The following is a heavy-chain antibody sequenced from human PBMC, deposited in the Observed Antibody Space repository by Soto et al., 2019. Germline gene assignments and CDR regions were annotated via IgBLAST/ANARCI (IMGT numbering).Heavy chain of an antibody. CDR3: AKVRETGTARLTCFDH. V-gene: IGHV3-23*01. CDR2: ISGSGGRT. CDR1: GFTLYSFG. J-gene: IGHJ5*02. D-gene: IGHD1-7*01. Sequence: EVQLLESGGGLVQPGGSLRLSCAASGFTLYSFGMTWVRQAPGKGLEWVSGISGSGGRTYYADSVKGRFTISRDDANTTMYAQMTGLRAEDTAVYYWAKVRETGTARLTCFDHWGGGTLVTVAA.